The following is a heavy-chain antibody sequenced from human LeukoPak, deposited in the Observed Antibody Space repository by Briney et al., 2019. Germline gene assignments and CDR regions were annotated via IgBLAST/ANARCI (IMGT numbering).Heavy chain of an antibody. CDR2: IYYSGST. Sequence: KASETLSLTCTVSGGSISSSSYYWGWIRQPPGKGLEWIGSIYYSGSTYYNPSLKSRVTISVDTSKNQFSLKLSSVTAADTAVYYCARRRGSYSDPHFDYWGQGTLVTVSS. CDR3: ARRRGSYSDPHFDY. CDR1: GGSISSSSYY. V-gene: IGHV4-39*01. J-gene: IGHJ4*02. D-gene: IGHD1-26*01.